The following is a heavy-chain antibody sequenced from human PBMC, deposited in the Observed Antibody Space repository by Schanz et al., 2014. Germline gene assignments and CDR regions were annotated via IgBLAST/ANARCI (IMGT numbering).Heavy chain of an antibody. CDR1: GYTFISYG. D-gene: IGHD6-19*01. CDR2: ISGYNGNT. CDR3: ARGGYSSGWYDRDIAHFDY. V-gene: IGHV1-18*01. J-gene: IGHJ4*02. Sequence: QVQLVQSGAEVKKPGASVKVSCKASGYTFISYGIKWVRQAPGQGLEWMGWISGYNGNTNYAQKLQGRVTMTTDTSTSTAYMELRSLRSDDTAVYYCARGGYSSGWYDRDIAHFDYGGQGTLVTVSS.